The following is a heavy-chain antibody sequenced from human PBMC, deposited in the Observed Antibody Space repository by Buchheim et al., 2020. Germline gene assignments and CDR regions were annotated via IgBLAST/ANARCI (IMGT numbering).Heavy chain of an antibody. J-gene: IGHJ6*02. Sequence: QVQLQESGPGLVKPSETLSLTCTVSGGSISSYYWSWIRQPPGKGLEWIGYIYYSGSTNYNPSLKSRVTISVDTSKNQFSLKLSSVTAADTAVYYCARGDLRRLPSYGYYGMDVWGQGTT. CDR3: ARGDLRRLPSYGYYGMDV. CDR2: IYYSGST. CDR1: GGSISSYY. V-gene: IGHV4-59*01. D-gene: IGHD3-16*01.